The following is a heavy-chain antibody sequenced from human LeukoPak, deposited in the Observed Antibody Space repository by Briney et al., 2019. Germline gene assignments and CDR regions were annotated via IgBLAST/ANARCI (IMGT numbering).Heavy chain of an antibody. CDR1: GLTFSSYW. V-gene: IGHV3-74*01. Sequence: PGGSLRPSCAASGLTFSSYWMHWVRHAQGKGLVWVSRINSDGSSTSYADSVKGRFTNSRGNAKNTLYLQMNSLRAEDTAVYYCARDEEQQLLDYWGQGTLVTVSS. CDR2: INSDGSST. CDR3: ARDEEQQLLDY. J-gene: IGHJ4*02. D-gene: IGHD6-13*01.